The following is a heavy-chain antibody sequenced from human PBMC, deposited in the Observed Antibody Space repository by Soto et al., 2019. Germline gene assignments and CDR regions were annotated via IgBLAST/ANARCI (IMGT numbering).Heavy chain of an antibody. CDR3: ASLDVVVVAAFYYGMDV. D-gene: IGHD2-15*01. V-gene: IGHV3-11*01. CDR1: GFTFSDYY. Sequence: PGGSLRLSCAASGFTFSDYYMSWIRRAPGRGLVWVSYISSSGSTIYYADPVKGRFTISRDNAKNSLYLQMNSLRAEDTAVYYCASLDVVVVAAFYYGMDVWGQGTTVTVSS. CDR2: ISSSGSTI. J-gene: IGHJ6*02.